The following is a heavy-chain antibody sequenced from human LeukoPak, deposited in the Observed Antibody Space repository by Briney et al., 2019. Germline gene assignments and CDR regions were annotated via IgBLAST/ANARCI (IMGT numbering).Heavy chain of an antibody. CDR1: GGSFSGYY. Sequence: SETLSLTCAVYGGSFSGYYWSWIRQPPGKGLEWIGEINHSGSTNYNPSLKSRVTISVDTSKNQFSLKLSSVTAADTAVYYCARIEYSGPLDYWGQGTPVTVSS. J-gene: IGHJ4*02. CDR2: INHSGST. V-gene: IGHV4-34*01. D-gene: IGHD1-26*01. CDR3: ARIEYSGPLDY.